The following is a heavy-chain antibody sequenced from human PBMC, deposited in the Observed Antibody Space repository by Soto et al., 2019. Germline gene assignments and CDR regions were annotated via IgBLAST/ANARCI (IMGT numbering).Heavy chain of an antibody. CDR1: GGSISNYY. V-gene: IGHV4-4*07. Sequence: PWGTLSLTCTVSGGSISNYYWSWIRQPAGKGLEWIGRIYTSGSTNYNPSLKSRVTMSVDTSKNQFSLKLSSVTAADTAVYYCARGSGVAARGNPYYGMDVGGQGTTVP. CDR3: ARGSGVAARGNPYYGMDV. CDR2: IYTSGST. J-gene: IGHJ6*02. D-gene: IGHD6-6*01.